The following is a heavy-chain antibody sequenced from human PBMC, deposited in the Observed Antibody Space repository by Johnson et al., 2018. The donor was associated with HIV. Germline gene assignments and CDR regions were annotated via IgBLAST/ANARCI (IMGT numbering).Heavy chain of an antibody. Sequence: VLLVESGGGLVQPGGSLRLSCAASRFTFSSYAMHWVRQAPGRGLEYVSAISSNGGSTYYANSVKGRFTISRDNSKNTLYLQMGSLRAEDTAVYYCARDRERLVRYAFDIWGQGTMVTVSS. V-gene: IGHV3-64*01. J-gene: IGHJ3*02. D-gene: IGHD6-6*01. CDR3: ARDRERLVRYAFDI. CDR2: ISSNGGST. CDR1: RFTFSSYA.